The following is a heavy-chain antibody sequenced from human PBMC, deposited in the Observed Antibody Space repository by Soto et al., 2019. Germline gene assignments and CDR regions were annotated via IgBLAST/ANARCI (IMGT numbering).Heavy chain of an antibody. CDR2: INPSGGST. Sequence: ASVKVSCKASGYTFTSYYMHWVRQAPGQGLEWMGIINPSGGSTSYAQKFQGRVTMTRDTSTSTVCMELSSLRSEDTAVYYCARPKRGGYCSSTSCYTRYYYGMDVSG. V-gene: IGHV1-46*01. J-gene: IGHJ6*02. CDR1: GYTFTSYY. D-gene: IGHD2-2*02. CDR3: ARPKRGGYCSSTSCYTRYYYGMDV.